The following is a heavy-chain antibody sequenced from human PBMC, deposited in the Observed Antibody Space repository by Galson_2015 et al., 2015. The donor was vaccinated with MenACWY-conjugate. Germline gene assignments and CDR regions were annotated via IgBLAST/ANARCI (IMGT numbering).Heavy chain of an antibody. CDR3: ARRRPRDIGGGFDI. V-gene: IGHV4-39*01. J-gene: IGHJ3*02. D-gene: IGHD2-15*01. Sequence: NPSLKSRITASADTSNNQFSLNLAAVTAADTAVYYCARRRPRDIGGGFDIWGQGTLVTVSS.